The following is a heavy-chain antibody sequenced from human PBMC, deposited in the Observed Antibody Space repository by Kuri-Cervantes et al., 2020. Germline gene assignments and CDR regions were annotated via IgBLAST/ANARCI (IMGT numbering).Heavy chain of an antibody. Sequence: GESLKISCAASGFTFSDYYMSWIRQAPGKGLEWVGFIRSNSYGGTTENAASVKGRITISRDDSKSIVYLQMNSLKIEDTGVYYCTRGEFHDFWSGLDYYYMDVWGKGTTVTVSS. J-gene: IGHJ6*03. D-gene: IGHD3-3*01. CDR3: TRGEFHDFWSGLDYYYMDV. V-gene: IGHV3-49*03. CDR2: IRSNSYGGTT. CDR1: GFTFSDYY.